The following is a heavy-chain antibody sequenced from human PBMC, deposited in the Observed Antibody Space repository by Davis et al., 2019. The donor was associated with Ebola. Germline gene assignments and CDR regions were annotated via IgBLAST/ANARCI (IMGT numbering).Heavy chain of an antibody. CDR2: ISTSDNTI. CDR1: GFTFSSYW. D-gene: IGHD4-17*01. J-gene: IGHJ4*02. Sequence: GGSLRLSCAASGFTFSSYWMSWVRQAPGKGLEWISYISTSDNTIYYADSVKGRFTISRDNAKNSLYLQMNSLRAEDTALYYCARVDENGDTDYWGQGTLVTVSS. V-gene: IGHV3-48*04. CDR3: ARVDENGDTDY.